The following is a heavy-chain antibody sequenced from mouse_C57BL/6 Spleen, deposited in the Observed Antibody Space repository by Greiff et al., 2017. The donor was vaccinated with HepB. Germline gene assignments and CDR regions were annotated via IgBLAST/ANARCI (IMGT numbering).Heavy chain of an antibody. J-gene: IGHJ4*01. CDR1: GFTFSSYA. CDR3: TKIYGYDDAMDY. Sequence: EVMLVESGEGLVKPGGSLKLSCAASGFTFSSYAMSWVRQTPEKRLEWVAYISSGGDYIYYADTVKGRFTISRDNARNTLYLQMSSLKSEDTAMYYCTKIYGYDDAMDYWGQGTSVTVSS. CDR2: ISSGGDYI. V-gene: IGHV5-9-1*02. D-gene: IGHD2-2*01.